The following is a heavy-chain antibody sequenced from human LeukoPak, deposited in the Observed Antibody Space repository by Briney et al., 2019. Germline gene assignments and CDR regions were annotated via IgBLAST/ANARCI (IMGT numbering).Heavy chain of an antibody. D-gene: IGHD3-9*01. CDR1: GGFITGSSFY. V-gene: IGHV4-39*02. CDR3: ARGSYDVLTGYSTLGEY. CDR2: IYYSGST. J-gene: IGHJ4*02. Sequence: SETLSLTCSVSGGFITGSSFYWGWIRQPPGKGLEWIGNIYYSGSTYYSASLKSRVTISLDTSKNHFPLKVTSVTAADTAVYYCARGSYDVLTGYSTLGEYWGQGTLVTVSS.